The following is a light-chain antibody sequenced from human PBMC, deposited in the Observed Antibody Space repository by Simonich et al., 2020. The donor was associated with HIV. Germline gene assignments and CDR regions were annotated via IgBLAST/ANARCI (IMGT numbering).Light chain of an antibody. V-gene: IGKV2D-29*02. CDR3: MQNIQFPIT. CDR2: EVS. CDR1: QSLLHSDGETY. Sequence: DIVMPQTPLSLSVTHGQTDSISVKPSQSLLHSDGETYLYWYLHKPGQSPQLLIYEVSNRFSGVPDRFSGSGSGTDFTLKISRVEAEDVGVYYCMQNIQFPITFGPGTKVDIK. J-gene: IGKJ3*01.